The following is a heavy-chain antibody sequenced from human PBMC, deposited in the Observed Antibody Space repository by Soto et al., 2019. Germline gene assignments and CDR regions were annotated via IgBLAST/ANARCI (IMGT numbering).Heavy chain of an antibody. J-gene: IGHJ4*02. CDR3: ARGITMVRGVIIDYFDY. CDR2: IGTAGDT. D-gene: IGHD3-10*01. CDR1: GFNFSSYD. V-gene: IGHV3-13*04. Sequence: PGRSQRLCYAASGFNFSSYDMHWVRQATGKGLEWVSAIGTAGDTYYPGSVKGRFTISRENAKNSLYLQMNSLRAGDTAVYYCARGITMVRGVIIDYFDYWGQGTLVTVSS.